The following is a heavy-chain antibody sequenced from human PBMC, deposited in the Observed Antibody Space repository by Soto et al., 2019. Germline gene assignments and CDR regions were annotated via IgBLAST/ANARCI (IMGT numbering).Heavy chain of an antibody. D-gene: IGHD2-2*01. CDR2: IIPILGIA. CDR3: ASSRDCSSTSCYHHALYYYYYMDV. Sequence: ASVKVSCKASGGTFSSYTISWVRQAPGQGLEWMGRIIPILGIANYAQKFQGRVTITADKSTSTAYMELSSLRSEDTAVYYCASSRDCSSTSCYHHALYYYYYMDVWGKGTTVTVSS. J-gene: IGHJ6*03. CDR1: GGTFSSYT. V-gene: IGHV1-69*02.